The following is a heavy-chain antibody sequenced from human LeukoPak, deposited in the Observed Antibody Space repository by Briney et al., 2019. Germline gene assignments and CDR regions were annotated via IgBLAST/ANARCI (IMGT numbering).Heavy chain of an antibody. J-gene: IGHJ6*02. D-gene: IGHD3-3*01. CDR2: ISYDGSNK. CDR3: ARWGLEWLLPVTYYYGMDV. CDR1: GFTFSSSA. V-gene: IGHV3-30-3*01. Sequence: QPGGSLRLSCAASGFTFSSSAMHWVRQAPDKGLEWVAVISYDGSNKYYADSVKGRFTISRDNAKNTLYLQMNSLRAEDTAVYYCARWGLEWLLPVTYYYGMDVWGQGTTVTVSS.